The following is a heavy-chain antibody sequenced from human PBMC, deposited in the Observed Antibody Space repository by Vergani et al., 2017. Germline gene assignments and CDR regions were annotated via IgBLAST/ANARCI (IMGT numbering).Heavy chain of an antibody. Sequence: VQLLESGGDLVQPGGSLRLSCTASGFIFSTYAMSWVRQAPGKGLAWVAFIRYDGSNPQYIDSVKGRFTISRDNSKDTLFLQMNGLRPEDTGTYFCAKKGGSLYYYGVDVWGQGTTITVSS. CDR3: AKKGGSLYYYGVDV. CDR2: IRYDGSNP. CDR1: GFIFSTYA. J-gene: IGHJ6*02. D-gene: IGHD1-26*01. V-gene: IGHV3-30*02.